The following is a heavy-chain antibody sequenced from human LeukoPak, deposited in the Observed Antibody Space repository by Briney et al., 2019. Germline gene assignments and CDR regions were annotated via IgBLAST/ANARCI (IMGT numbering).Heavy chain of an antibody. V-gene: IGHV6-1*01. CDR1: GDTVSSNTAA. Sequence: SQALSLTCAISGDTVSSNTAAWNWIRQSPSRGLEWLGRTYYRSKWNNDYAVSVQNRITINPDTSKNQFSLQLKSATPEDTAVYYCTRQRSTSTDYYGMDVWGQGTTVTVSS. CDR3: TRQRSTSTDYYGMDV. CDR2: TYYRSKWNN. J-gene: IGHJ6*02. D-gene: IGHD6-6*01.